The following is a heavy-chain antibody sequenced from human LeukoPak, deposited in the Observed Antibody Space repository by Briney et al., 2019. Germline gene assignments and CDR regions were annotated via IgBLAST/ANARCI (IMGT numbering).Heavy chain of an antibody. J-gene: IGHJ4*02. CDR3: ARDENGFFDY. CDR1: GGSISSGGYY. V-gene: IGHV4-31*03. CDR2: IYYSGST. D-gene: IGHD1-1*01. Sequence: PSQTLSLTCTVSGGSISSGGYYWSWIRQHPGKGLEWIGYIYYSGSTYYNPSLKSRVTISADTSKNQFSLKLSSVTAADTAVYYCARDENGFFDYWGQGTLVTVSS.